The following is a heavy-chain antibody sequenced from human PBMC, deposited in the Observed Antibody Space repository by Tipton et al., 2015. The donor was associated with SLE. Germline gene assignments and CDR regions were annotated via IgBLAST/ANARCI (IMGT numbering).Heavy chain of an antibody. Sequence: LRLSCTVSGGSISSYYWSWIRQPPGKGLEWIGYIYYSGSTNYNPSLKSRVTISVDTSKNQFSLKLSSVTAADTAVYYCARERVAVAATPWCFDLWGRGTLVTVSS. CDR1: GGSISSYY. V-gene: IGHV4-59*01. CDR3: ARERVAVAATPWCFDL. D-gene: IGHD6-19*01. CDR2: IYYSGST. J-gene: IGHJ2*01.